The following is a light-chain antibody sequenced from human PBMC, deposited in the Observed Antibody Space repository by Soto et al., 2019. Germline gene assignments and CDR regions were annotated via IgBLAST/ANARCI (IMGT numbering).Light chain of an antibody. CDR2: EVI. CDR1: SSDVGGYNY. CDR3: SSYTGSLYV. Sequence: QSALTQPPSASGSPGQSVTISGPGTSSDVGGYNYVSWYQQHPGKAPKLMIYEVIKRPSGVPDLFSGSKSGNTASLTVSGLQAEDEADYYCSSYTGSLYVFGTGTKLTVL. J-gene: IGLJ1*01. V-gene: IGLV2-8*01.